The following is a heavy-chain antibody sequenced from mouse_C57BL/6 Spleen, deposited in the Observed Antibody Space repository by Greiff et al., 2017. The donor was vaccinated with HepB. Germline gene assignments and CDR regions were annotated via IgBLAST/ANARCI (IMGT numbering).Heavy chain of an antibody. V-gene: IGHV2-2*01. D-gene: IGHD2-4*01. CDR2: IWSGGST. J-gene: IGHJ1*03. CDR3: ARSRYDYGENFDV. CDR1: GFSLTSYG. Sequence: VKLMESGPGLVQPSQRLSITCTVSGFSLTSYGVHWVRQSPGKGLEWLGVIWSGGSTDYNAAFISRLSISKDNSKSQVFFKMNSLQADDTAIYYCARSRYDYGENFDVWGTGTTVTVSS.